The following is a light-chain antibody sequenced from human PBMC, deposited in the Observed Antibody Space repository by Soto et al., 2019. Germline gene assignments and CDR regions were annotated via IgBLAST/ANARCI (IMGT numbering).Light chain of an antibody. J-gene: IGLJ1*01. Sequence: QLVLTQSSSASASLGSSVKLTCTLSSAYSKYIVAWRQQHPGKAPRYLMNLEGSGNYNKGSGVPDRFSGSSSGADRYLTISNLQSEDEADYYCETWDSNTHVFGTGTKLTVL. CDR2: LEGSGNY. CDR1: SAYSKYI. CDR3: ETWDSNTHV. V-gene: IGLV4-60*03.